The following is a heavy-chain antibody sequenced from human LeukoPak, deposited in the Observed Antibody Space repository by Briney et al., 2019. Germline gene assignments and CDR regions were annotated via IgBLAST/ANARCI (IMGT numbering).Heavy chain of an antibody. V-gene: IGHV1-2*02. D-gene: IGHD5-18*01. J-gene: IGHJ4*02. CDR1: GYTFTSYD. CDR3: ARTKRGYSYGLFDY. CDR2: INPNSGGT. Sequence: ASVKVSCKASGYTFTSYDINWVRQATGQGLEWMGWINPNSGGTNYAQKFQGRVTMTRDTSISTAYMELSRLRSDDTAVYYCARTKRGYSYGLFDYWGQGTLVTVSS.